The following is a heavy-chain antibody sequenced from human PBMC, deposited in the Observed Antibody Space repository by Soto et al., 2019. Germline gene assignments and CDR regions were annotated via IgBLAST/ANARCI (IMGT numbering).Heavy chain of an antibody. CDR2: TYYRSKWYY. J-gene: IGHJ4*02. CDR3: ARDPGYSLDY. Sequence: WIRQSPSRGLEWLGRTYYRSKWYYDYADSVKSRITINSDTSKNQFSLQLNSVTPEDTAVYYCARDPGYSLDYWGQGTLV. D-gene: IGHD5-18*01. V-gene: IGHV6-1*01.